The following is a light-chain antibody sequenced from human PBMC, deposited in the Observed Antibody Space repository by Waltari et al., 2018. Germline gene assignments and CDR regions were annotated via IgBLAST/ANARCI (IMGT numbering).Light chain of an antibody. V-gene: IGKV1-NL1*01. CDR3: EQYVSTPAYT. CDR2: ASS. Sequence: DIQMTQSPSSLSASVGDRVTIPCRASQGISNSLAWYQPKPGKAPKLLLDASSTLESGVPSRFSGSGAGTDYTLTISSLQPEDFATYYCEQYVSTPAYTSGQGTKLEI. CDR1: QGISNS. J-gene: IGKJ2*01.